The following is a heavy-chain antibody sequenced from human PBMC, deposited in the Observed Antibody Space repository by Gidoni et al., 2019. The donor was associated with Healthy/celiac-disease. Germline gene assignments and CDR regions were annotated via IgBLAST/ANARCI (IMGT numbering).Heavy chain of an antibody. CDR1: GFTFSSYG. J-gene: IGHJ4*02. CDR3: ARAPSTLIAVPFDY. D-gene: IGHD2-2*01. Sequence: QVQLVESGGGVVQPGRSLRPSCAASGFTFSSYGMHWVRQAPGKGLEWVAVIWYDGSNKYYADSVKGRFTISRDNSKNTLYLQMNSLRAEDTAVYYCARAPSTLIAVPFDYWGQGTLVTVSS. V-gene: IGHV3-33*01. CDR2: IWYDGSNK.